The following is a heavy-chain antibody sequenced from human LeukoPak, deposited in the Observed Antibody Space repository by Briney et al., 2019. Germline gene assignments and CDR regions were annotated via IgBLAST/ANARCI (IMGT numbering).Heavy chain of an antibody. CDR2: IYSSGST. Sequence: SETLSLTCTVSGGSISSYYWSWIRQPPGKGLEWIGYIYSSGSTNYNPSLESRLTISVDTSKNQFSLKLSSVTAADTAVHYCARVTYYYDSSGYSYLQSGAFDIWGQGTTVTVSS. J-gene: IGHJ3*02. CDR3: ARVTYYYDSSGYSYLQSGAFDI. V-gene: IGHV4-59*01. CDR1: GGSISSYY. D-gene: IGHD3-22*01.